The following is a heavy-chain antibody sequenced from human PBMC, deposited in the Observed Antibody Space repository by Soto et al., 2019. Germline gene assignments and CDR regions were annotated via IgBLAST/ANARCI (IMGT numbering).Heavy chain of an antibody. CDR1: GFTLTGYY. J-gene: IGHJ3*02. CDR2: IDPKSGGT. CDR3: ARDRCSGVACHSTFWIEI. D-gene: IGHD2-15*01. V-gene: IGHV1-2*04. Sequence: SVKVSCKASGFTLTGYYMNWVRQAPGQGLEWMGWIDPKSGGTNYAQKFQGWITMTRDTSTGTAYMELSRLRSGDTAVYFCARDRCSGVACHSTFWIEIWCEGPMVPGTS.